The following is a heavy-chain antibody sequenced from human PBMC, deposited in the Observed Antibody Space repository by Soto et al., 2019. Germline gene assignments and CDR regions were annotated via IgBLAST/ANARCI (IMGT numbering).Heavy chain of an antibody. V-gene: IGHV4-59*01. CDR1: NGSISTYY. Sequence: SETLSLTCTVSNGSISTYYWSWVRQAPGKGLEWIGYVDYSGTTNYNPSLKSRVPISVDTSKNQFSLKLKSVTAADTAVYYCAKDYLWTGFDPWGQGILVTVSS. CDR2: VDYSGTT. CDR3: AKDYLWTGFDP. J-gene: IGHJ5*02. D-gene: IGHD2-21*01.